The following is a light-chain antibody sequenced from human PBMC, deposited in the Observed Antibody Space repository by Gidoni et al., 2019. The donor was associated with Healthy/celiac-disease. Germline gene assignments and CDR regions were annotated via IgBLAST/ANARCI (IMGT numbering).Light chain of an antibody. CDR3: SSYTSSSTLVV. V-gene: IGLV2-14*01. CDR1: SSDVGGYNY. Sequence: QSALTQPASVSASPGQSITISCTGTSSDVGGYNYVSWYQQHPGKAPKLMIDEVSNRPSGVSNRFSGSKSGNTASLTISGLQAEDEADYYCSSYTSSSTLVVFGGGTKLTVL. J-gene: IGLJ2*01. CDR2: EVS.